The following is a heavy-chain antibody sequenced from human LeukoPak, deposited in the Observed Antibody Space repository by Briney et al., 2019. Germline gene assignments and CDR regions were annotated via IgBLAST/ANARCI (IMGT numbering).Heavy chain of an antibody. D-gene: IGHD3-10*01. CDR1: GFTFSSYD. V-gene: IGHV3-13*01. CDR2: IGTAGDT. J-gene: IGHJ4*02. Sequence: GGSLRLSCAASGFTFSSYDMHWVRQATGKGLEWVSAIGTAGDTYYPGSVKGRFTISRENAKNSLYLQMNSLRAEDTAVYYCAKFKTYYYGSGSYPLDYWGQGTLVTVSS. CDR3: AKFKTYYYGSGSYPLDY.